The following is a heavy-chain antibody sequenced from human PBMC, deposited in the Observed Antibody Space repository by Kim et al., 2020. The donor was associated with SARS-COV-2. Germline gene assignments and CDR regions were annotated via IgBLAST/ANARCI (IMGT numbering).Heavy chain of an antibody. J-gene: IGHJ5*02. V-gene: IGHV4-59*08. CDR3: ARGVTGTIFGVVIIPTWFDP. D-gene: IGHD3-3*01. CDR2: IYYSGST. CDR1: GGSISSYY. Sequence: SETLSLTCTVSGGSISSYYWSWIRQPPGKVLEWIGYIYYSGSTNYNPSLKSRVTISVDTSKNQFSLKLSSVTAADTAVYYCARGVTGTIFGVVIIPTWFDPWGQGTLVTVSS.